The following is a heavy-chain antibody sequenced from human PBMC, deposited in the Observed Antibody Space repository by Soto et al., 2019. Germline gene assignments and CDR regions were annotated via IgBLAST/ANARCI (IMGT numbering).Heavy chain of an antibody. Sequence: PSETLSLTCAVSGGSVRSNNWWFWVRQPPGKGLEWIGEIHHRESTNLNPSLKSRVTISVDRSKNEFSLKVKSVNAADTAVYYCGCRVEDISYDYYGMDVWGQGTTVTVSS. J-gene: IGHJ6*02. D-gene: IGHD2-15*01. V-gene: IGHV4-4*02. CDR3: GCRVEDISYDYYGMDV. CDR1: GGSVRSNNW. CDR2: IHHREST.